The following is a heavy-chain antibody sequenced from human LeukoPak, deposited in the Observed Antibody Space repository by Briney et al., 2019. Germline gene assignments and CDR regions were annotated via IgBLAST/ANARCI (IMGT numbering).Heavy chain of an antibody. Sequence: GGSLRLSCAASGFTVSSNYMSWVRQAPGKGLEWVSVIYSGGSTYYADSVKGRFTISRDNFKNTLYLQMNSLSAEDTAVYYCARRSPYSSSSEGFDYWGQGTLVTVSS. CDR1: GFTVSSNY. CDR3: ARRSPYSSSSEGFDY. D-gene: IGHD6-6*01. CDR2: IYSGGST. V-gene: IGHV3-66*02. J-gene: IGHJ4*02.